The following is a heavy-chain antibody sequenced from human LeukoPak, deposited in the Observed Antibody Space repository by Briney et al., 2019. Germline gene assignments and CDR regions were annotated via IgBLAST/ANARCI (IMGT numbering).Heavy chain of an antibody. CDR2: IYYSGST. D-gene: IGHD6-19*01. CDR1: GGSISSYY. J-gene: IGHJ2*01. Sequence: NTSETLSLTCTVSGGSISSYYWSWIRQPPGKGLEWIGYIYYSGSTNYNPSLKSRVTISVDTSKNQFSLKLSSVTAADTAVYYCAAHSSGWYLWYFDLWGRGTLVTVSS. V-gene: IGHV4-59*08. CDR3: AAHSSGWYLWYFDL.